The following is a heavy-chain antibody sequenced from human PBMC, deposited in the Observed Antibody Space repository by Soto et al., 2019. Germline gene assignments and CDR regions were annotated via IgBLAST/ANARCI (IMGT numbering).Heavy chain of an antibody. D-gene: IGHD1-1*01. CDR3: ARHRRETGTYAQPLDS. CDR1: GGSISSSSYY. J-gene: IGHJ4*02. Sequence: PSETLSLTCTVSGGSISSSSYYWGWIRQPPGKGLEWIGSIYYSGSTYYIPSLKSRVTMSVDTSTNQLSLNLNSVAAADTALYFCARHRRETGTYAQPLDSWGQGTLVTVSS. CDR2: IYYSGST. V-gene: IGHV4-39*01.